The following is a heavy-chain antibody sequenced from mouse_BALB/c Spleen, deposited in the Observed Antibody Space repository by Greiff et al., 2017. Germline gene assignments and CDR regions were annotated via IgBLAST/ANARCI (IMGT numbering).Heavy chain of an antibody. CDR2: ISYSGST. D-gene: IGHD1-1*01. J-gene: IGHJ2*01. Sequence: EVQLQESGPGLVKPSQSLSLTCTVTGYSITSDYAWNWIRQFPGNKLEWMGYISYSGSTSYNPSLKSRISITRDTSKNQFFLQLNSVTTEDTATYYCARGLLRSYFDYWGQGTTLTVSS. CDR3: ARGLLRSYFDY. V-gene: IGHV3-2*02. CDR1: GYSITSDYA.